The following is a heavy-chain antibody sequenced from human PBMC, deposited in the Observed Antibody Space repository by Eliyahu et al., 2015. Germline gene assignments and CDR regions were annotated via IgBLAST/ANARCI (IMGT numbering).Heavy chain of an antibody. V-gene: IGHV3-30-3*01. CDR3: ARGGGGGQFDY. Sequence: QVQLVESGGGVVQPGRXLTLSCXXXGIXFRSXALHWIRQTPGKGLEWVAMILYDGSSEYYGGSVKGRFTISRDNSRNTLFLQMNSLRPEDTAMYYCARGGGGGQFDYWGQGTLVTVSS. CDR2: ILYDGSSE. D-gene: IGHD4-23*01. J-gene: IGHJ4*02. CDR1: GIXFRSXA.